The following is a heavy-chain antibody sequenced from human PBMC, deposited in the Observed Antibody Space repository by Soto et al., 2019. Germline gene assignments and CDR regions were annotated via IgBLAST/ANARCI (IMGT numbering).Heavy chain of an antibody. V-gene: IGHV3-23*01. CDR2: ISGSGGST. D-gene: IGHD1-26*01. J-gene: IGHJ2*01. CDR3: VFFFQAEDGIRATVPVSAFLLNRSSDL. Sequence: QGKGLEWVSAISGSGGSTYYADSVKVRFTISRDNSKNTLYLQMNSRSSEDTAVYYCVFFFQAEDGIRATVPVSAFLLNRSSDL.